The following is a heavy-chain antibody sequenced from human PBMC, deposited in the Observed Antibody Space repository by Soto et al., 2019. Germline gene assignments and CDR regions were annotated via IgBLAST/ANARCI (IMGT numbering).Heavy chain of an antibody. CDR3: AGLTGYSSIYYASYYIAF. CDR1: GGSMNHYY. J-gene: IGHJ4*02. D-gene: IGHD6-13*01. V-gene: IGHV4-59*01. Sequence: QVQLQESGPGLVKPSETLSLTCTVSGGSMNHYYWSWIRQPPGQGLEWIGYVFHSGTANYNPSLKSRRDISLDTSKNQFSLRVNSVTAADTAVYYCAGLTGYSSIYYASYYIAFWGQGTLVSVSS. CDR2: VFHSGTA.